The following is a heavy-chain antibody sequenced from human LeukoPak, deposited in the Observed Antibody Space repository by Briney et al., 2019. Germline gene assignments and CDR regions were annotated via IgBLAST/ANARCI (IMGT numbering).Heavy chain of an antibody. D-gene: IGHD5-24*01. CDR1: GLSFSGYG. CDR3: ARETPRRGETRDGYR. J-gene: IGHJ4*02. Sequence: GGSLRLSCAPSGLSFSGYGMHWVHQAPGKGLECLANIKQDGSETYYADSVKGRFTISRDNAKNSLYLQMNSLRAEDTAVYYCARETPRRGETRDGYRWGQGTLVTVSP. V-gene: IGHV3-7*01. CDR2: IKQDGSET.